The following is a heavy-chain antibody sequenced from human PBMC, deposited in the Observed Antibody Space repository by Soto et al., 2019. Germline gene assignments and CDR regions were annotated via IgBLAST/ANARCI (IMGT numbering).Heavy chain of an antibody. V-gene: IGHV3-30*18. D-gene: IGHD6-19*01. CDR3: VKDGSSGWPYYYGLDV. CDR1: GFTFSSYG. CDR2: ISYDGSNK. Sequence: QVQLVESGGGVVQPGRSLRLSCAASGFTFSSYGMHWVRQAPGIGLEWVAVISYDGSNKYYADSVKGRFTIARDNSKNTLYLQMSSLRGEDTAVYYCVKDGSSGWPYYYGLDVWGQGTSVTVSS. J-gene: IGHJ6*02.